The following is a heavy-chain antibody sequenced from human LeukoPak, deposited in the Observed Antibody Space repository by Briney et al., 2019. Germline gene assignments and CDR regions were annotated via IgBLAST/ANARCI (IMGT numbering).Heavy chain of an antibody. CDR3: ARDRASIITIFSGLGNTLGY. CDR1: GGTFSSYA. Sequence: SVKVSCKASGGTFSSYAISWVRQAPGQGLEWMGGIIPIFGTANYAQKFQGRVTITADKSTSTAYMELSSLRSEDTAVYYCARDRASIITIFSGLGNTLGYWGQGTLVTVSS. D-gene: IGHD3-9*01. CDR2: IIPIFGTA. V-gene: IGHV1-69*06. J-gene: IGHJ4*02.